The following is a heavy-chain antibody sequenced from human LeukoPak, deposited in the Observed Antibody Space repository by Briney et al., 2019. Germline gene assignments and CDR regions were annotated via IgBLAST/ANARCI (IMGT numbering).Heavy chain of an antibody. Sequence: SETLSLTCAVYGGSFSGYYWSWIRQAPGRGLECSGHIYYSGSNTYNPSLKSRVTISVDTSKNQFSLNLSSVTAADTAVYYCARAPPRGSYYRGYFDYWGQGTLVTVSS. CDR2: IYYSGSN. V-gene: IGHV4-34*11. CDR1: GGSFSGYY. D-gene: IGHD3-10*01. CDR3: ARAPPRGSYYRGYFDY. J-gene: IGHJ4*02.